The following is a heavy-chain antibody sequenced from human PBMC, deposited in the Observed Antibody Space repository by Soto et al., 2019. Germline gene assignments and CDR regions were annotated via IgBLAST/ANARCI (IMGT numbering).Heavy chain of an antibody. J-gene: IGHJ4*02. Sequence: EVQLVESGGGLVQPGGSLRLSCAASGFTFSSYAMHWVRQAPGKGLEYVSAISSNGGSTYYANSVKGRFTISRDNSKNTLDLQMGSLRAEDMAVYYCARGGDYCSSTSCYARDWGQGTLVTVSS. D-gene: IGHD2-2*01. CDR2: ISSNGGST. V-gene: IGHV3-64*01. CDR3: ARGGDYCSSTSCYARD. CDR1: GFTFSSYA.